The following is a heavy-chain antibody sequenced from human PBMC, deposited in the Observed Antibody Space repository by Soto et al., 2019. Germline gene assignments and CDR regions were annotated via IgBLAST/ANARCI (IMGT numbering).Heavy chain of an antibody. CDR3: ASSPRPGIDY. D-gene: IGHD6-6*01. Sequence: QVQLVESGGGVVQPGRSLRLSCAASGFTFSSYGMHWVRQAPGKGLEWVAVIWYDGSNKYYADSVKGRFTISRGNSKNTLYLQMNSLRDEDTAVYYCASSPRPGIDYWGQGTLVTVSS. CDR1: GFTFSSYG. CDR2: IWYDGSNK. J-gene: IGHJ4*02. V-gene: IGHV3-33*01.